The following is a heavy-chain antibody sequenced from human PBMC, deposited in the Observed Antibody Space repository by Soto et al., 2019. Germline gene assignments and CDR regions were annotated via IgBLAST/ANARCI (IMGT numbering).Heavy chain of an antibody. D-gene: IGHD2-15*01. CDR3: AKDVRSGGLFDY. CDR2: ISWNSGSI. CDR1: GFTFDDYA. Sequence: PGGSLRLSCAASGFTFDDYAMHWVRQAPGKGLEWVSGISWNSGSIGYADSVKGRFTISRDNAKNSLYLQMNSLRAEDTALYYCAKDVRSGGLFDYWGQGTLVTVSS. V-gene: IGHV3-9*01. J-gene: IGHJ4*02.